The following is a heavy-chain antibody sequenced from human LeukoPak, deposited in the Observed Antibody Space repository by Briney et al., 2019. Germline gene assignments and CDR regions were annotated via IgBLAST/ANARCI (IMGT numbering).Heavy chain of an antibody. CDR1: GFIVSSNY. J-gene: IGHJ1*01. CDR3: VRDYYDSSGYYSGPQYFQH. V-gene: IGHV3-53*01. CDR2: IYSGGTT. Sequence: GGSLRLSCAASGFIVSSNYMSWVRQAPGKGLEWVSVIYSGGTTYYADSVKGRFTISRDNSRNALYLQMNSLRAEDTAVYYCVRDYYDSSGYYSGPQYFQHWGQGTLVTVSS. D-gene: IGHD3-22*01.